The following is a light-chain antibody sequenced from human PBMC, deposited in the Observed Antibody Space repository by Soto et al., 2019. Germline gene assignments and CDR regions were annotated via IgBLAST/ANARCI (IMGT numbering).Light chain of an antibody. J-gene: IGKJ2*01. CDR1: QSISSW. Sequence: DIPMTQSPSTLSASVGDRVTITCRASQSISSWLAWYQQKPGKAPKLLIYKASSLESGVPSTFSGSGSGTEFTLTISSLQPDDFATYYCQQYNSYSRYTFGQGTKLEIK. CDR2: KAS. V-gene: IGKV1-5*03. CDR3: QQYNSYSRYT.